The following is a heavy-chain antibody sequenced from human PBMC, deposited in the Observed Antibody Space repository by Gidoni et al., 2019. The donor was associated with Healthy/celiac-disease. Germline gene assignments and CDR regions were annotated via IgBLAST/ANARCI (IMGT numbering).Heavy chain of an antibody. V-gene: IGHV3-30*18. J-gene: IGHJ4*02. CDR2: ISYDGSNK. CDR1: GCTFSSYG. Sequence: QVQLLESGGGVVQPGRSLRLTCAASGCTFSSYGMHWVRQAPGKGLEWVAVISYDGSNKYYADSVKGRFTISRDNSKNTLYLQMNSLRAEATAVYYCAKYRGNLFDYWGQGTLVTVSS. CDR3: AKYRGNLFDY. D-gene: IGHD2-15*01.